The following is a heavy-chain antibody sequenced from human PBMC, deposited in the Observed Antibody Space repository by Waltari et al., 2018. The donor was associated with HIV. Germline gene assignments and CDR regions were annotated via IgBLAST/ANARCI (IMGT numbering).Heavy chain of an antibody. Sequence: EVHLVESGGGLVQPGGSLILSCAASGFTFSTYAMNWVRQAPGEGLEGVSYISSDSATIYHADSVKGRFIISRDNARNSLYLQMNSLRDEDTAVYYCARAGGRRGNNNLHFDYWGQGILVSVSS. V-gene: IGHV3-48*02. CDR3: ARAGGRRGNNNLHFDY. CDR1: GFTFSTYA. J-gene: IGHJ4*02. CDR2: ISSDSATI. D-gene: IGHD1-1*01.